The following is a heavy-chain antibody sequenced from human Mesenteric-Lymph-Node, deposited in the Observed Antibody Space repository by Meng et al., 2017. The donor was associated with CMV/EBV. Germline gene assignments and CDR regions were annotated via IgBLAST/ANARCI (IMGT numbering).Heavy chain of an antibody. D-gene: IGHD6-19*01. V-gene: IGHV1-8*03. J-gene: IGHJ5*02. CDR2: MNPRNGNA. CDR1: GYTFIDYY. CDR3: ARDSGWGWFDP. Sequence: SCKASGYTFIDYYINWVRQATGQGLEWMGWMNPRNGNAGYAQKFQGRVTITRDTSITTAYMDLRSLRSEDTAIYYCARDSGWGWFDPWGQGTLVTVSS.